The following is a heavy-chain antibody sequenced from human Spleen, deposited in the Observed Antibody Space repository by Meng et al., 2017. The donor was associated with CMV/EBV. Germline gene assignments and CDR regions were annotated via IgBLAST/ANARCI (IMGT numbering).Heavy chain of an antibody. CDR2: INPNSGGA. J-gene: IGHJ4*02. V-gene: IGHV1-2*02. CDR1: GYTFTGYY. CDR3: ASRGSSWYALDY. D-gene: IGHD6-13*01. Sequence: ASVKVSCKASGYTFTGYYMHWVRQAPGQGLDWMGWINPNSGGANYAQRLQGRVTMTTDSSTSTAYMDLRSLGSDDTAVYYCASRGSSWYALDYWGQGTLVTVSS.